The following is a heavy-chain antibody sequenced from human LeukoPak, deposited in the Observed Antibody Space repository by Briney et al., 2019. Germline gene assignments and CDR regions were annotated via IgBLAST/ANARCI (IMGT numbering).Heavy chain of an antibody. V-gene: IGHV1-69*04. CDR1: GGTFSSYT. Sequence: SVKVSCKASGGTFSSYTISWVRQAPGQGLEWMGRIIPILGIANYAQKFQGRVTITADKSTSTAYVELSSLRSEDTAVYYCARDADGYNYVGNWFDPWGQGTLVTVSS. CDR2: IIPILGIA. D-gene: IGHD5-24*01. J-gene: IGHJ5*02. CDR3: ARDADGYNYVGNWFDP.